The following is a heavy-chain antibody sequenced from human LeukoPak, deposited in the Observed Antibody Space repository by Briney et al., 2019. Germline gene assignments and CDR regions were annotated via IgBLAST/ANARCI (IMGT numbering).Heavy chain of an antibody. D-gene: IGHD1-26*01. CDR1: GGSISSYF. V-gene: IGHV4-59*01. CDR2: IYYTGST. J-gene: IGHJ4*02. Sequence: PETLSLTCTISGGSISSYFWSWIRQPPGKGLEWIGYIYYTGSTNYNPSLKSRVIISLDTSKNQFSLKLSSVTAADTAVYYCARTLSRWDPFDYWGQGTLITVSS. CDR3: ARTLSRWDPFDY.